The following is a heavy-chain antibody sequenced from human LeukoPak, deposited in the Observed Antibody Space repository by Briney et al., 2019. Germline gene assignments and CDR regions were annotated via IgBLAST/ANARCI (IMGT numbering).Heavy chain of an antibody. CDR1: GYTFTGYY. CDR3: ASPLGELSPFFQFDY. CDR2: INPNSGGT. J-gene: IGHJ4*02. Sequence: ASVKVSCKASGYTFTGYYMHWVRQAPGQGLEWMGWINPNSGGTNYAQKFQGRVTMTRDTSISTAYMELSRLRSDDTAMYYCASPLGELSPFFQFDYWGQGTLVTVSS. V-gene: IGHV1-2*02. D-gene: IGHD3-16*02.